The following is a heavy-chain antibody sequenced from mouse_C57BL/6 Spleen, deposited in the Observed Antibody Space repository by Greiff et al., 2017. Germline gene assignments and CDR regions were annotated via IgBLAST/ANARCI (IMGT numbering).Heavy chain of an antibody. D-gene: IGHD1-1*01. V-gene: IGHV1-4*01. CDR3: ASPFITTVVAPFDY. J-gene: IGHJ2*01. CDR1: GYTFTSYT. Sequence: QVQLQQSGAELARPGASVKMSCKASGYTFTSYTMHWVKQRPGQGLEWIGYINPSSGYTKYNQKFKDKATLTADKSSSTAYMQLSSLTSEDSAVYYCASPFITTVVAPFDYWGQGTTLTVSS. CDR2: INPSSGYT.